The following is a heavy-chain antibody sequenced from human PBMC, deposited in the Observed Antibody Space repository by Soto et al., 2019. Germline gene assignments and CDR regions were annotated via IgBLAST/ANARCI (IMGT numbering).Heavy chain of an antibody. CDR2: MYPNSGKT. CDR1: GYTFTSSE. D-gene: IGHD6-13*01. Sequence: QVQLVQSGAEVKKPGASVKVSCKASGYTFTSSEIRWVRQATGQGLEWMGWMYPNSGKTAYAQKFQGRVTMTRNTSISTAYMELSSLTSDDTAVYFCARGGIAALGGGQGDYWGQGTLVTVSS. V-gene: IGHV1-8*01. J-gene: IGHJ4*02. CDR3: ARGGIAALGGGQGDY.